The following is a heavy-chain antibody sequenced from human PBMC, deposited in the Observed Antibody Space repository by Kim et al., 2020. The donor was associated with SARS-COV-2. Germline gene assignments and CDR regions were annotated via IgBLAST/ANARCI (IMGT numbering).Heavy chain of an antibody. CDR3: AKELKMGYGSGWYYYYYGMDG. CDR2: ISYDGSNK. V-gene: IGHV3-30*18. Sequence: GGSLRLSCAASGITFSSYGMHWVRQAPGKGLEWVAVISYDGSNKNYADSVKGRFTISRDNSKNTLYLQMNSLRDEDTAVYYCAKELKMGYGSGWYYYYYGMDGWGHGTTVTVSS. CDR1: GITFSSYG. D-gene: IGHD6-19*01. J-gene: IGHJ6*02.